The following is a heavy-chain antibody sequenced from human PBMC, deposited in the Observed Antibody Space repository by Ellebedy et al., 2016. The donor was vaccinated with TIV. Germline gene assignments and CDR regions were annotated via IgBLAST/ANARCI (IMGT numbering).Heavy chain of an antibody. CDR1: GYTFTDYY. J-gene: IGHJ2*01. V-gene: IGHV1-2*02. CDR2: INPNSGGT. Sequence: ASVKVSCXASGYTFTDYYMHWVRQAPGQGLEWMGWINPNSGGTHFAPKFQGRVTLTRDTFISTAYMELNSLTFDDTAVYYCARVHLPSSNLWYFDLWGRGAQVTVSS. CDR3: ARVHLPSSNLWYFDL. D-gene: IGHD2-2*01.